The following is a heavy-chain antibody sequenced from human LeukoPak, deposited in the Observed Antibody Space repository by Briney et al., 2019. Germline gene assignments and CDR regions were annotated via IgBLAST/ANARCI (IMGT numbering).Heavy chain of an antibody. CDR2: IYTSGST. CDR3: ARGPVPAVYYYYYGMDV. Sequence: PSETLSLTCTVSGGSISSYYWSWIRQPAGKGLEWIGRIYTSGSTNYNPSLKSRVTMSVDTSKNQFSLKLSSVTAADTAVYYYARGPVPAVYYYYYGMDVWGQGTTVTVSS. CDR1: GGSISSYY. V-gene: IGHV4-4*07. J-gene: IGHJ6*02. D-gene: IGHD2-2*01.